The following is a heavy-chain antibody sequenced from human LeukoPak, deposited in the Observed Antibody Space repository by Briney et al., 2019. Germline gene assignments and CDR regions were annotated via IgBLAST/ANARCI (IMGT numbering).Heavy chain of an antibody. D-gene: IGHD3-9*01. Sequence: PGGSLRLSCAASGFTFSSYEMNWVRQAPGKGLEWVSYISSSGSAIYYADSVKGRFTISRDNAKNSLYLQMNSLRAEDTAVYYCARVSRSDYDILTGYDESFDYWGQGTLVTVSS. CDR3: ARVSRSDYDILTGYDESFDY. V-gene: IGHV3-48*03. CDR2: ISSSGSAI. CDR1: GFTFSSYE. J-gene: IGHJ4*02.